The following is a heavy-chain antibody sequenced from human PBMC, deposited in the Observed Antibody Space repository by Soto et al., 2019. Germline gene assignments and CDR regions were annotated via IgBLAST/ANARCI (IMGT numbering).Heavy chain of an antibody. D-gene: IGHD6-19*01. CDR1: GGSISGYY. J-gene: IGHJ4*02. Sequence: QVQLQESGPGLVKPSETLSLTCTVSGGSISGYYWSWIRQTPRKGLEWVAYIYSSGTTNYNPSLKSRVTMSVDTSKNQFSLKLSSMPAADTAVYYCARGSGWFYYWGQGTLVTVSS. CDR3: ARGSGWFYY. CDR2: IYSSGTT. V-gene: IGHV4-59*01.